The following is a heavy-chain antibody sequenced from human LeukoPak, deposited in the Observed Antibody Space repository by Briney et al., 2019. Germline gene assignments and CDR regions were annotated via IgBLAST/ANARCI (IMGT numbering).Heavy chain of an antibody. CDR3: ARDLGGIYFDY. J-gene: IGHJ4*02. CDR2: IHFSGST. CDR1: DASISGYY. D-gene: IGHD1-26*01. Sequence: PSETLSLTCTVSDASISGYYWSWIRQPPGKGLEWIGSIHFSGSTNYNPSLRSRVTISVDMSKNQLSLKLSSVTAADTAVYYCARDLGGIYFDYWGQGTLVTVSS. V-gene: IGHV4-59*01.